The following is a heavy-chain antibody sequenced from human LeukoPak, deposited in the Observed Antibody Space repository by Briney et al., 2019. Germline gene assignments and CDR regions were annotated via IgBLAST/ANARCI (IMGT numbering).Heavy chain of an antibody. J-gene: IGHJ3*02. Sequence: GGSLRLSCAASGFTFSSYAMSWVRQAPGKGLEWVSVIYGGGSTYNADSVKGRFTISRDKSKNALYLQMNSVRAEDTAVYYCARGSYYDSSGSNAFDIWGQGTMVTVSS. D-gene: IGHD3-22*01. V-gene: IGHV3-53*01. CDR1: GFTFSSYA. CDR2: IYGGGST. CDR3: ARGSYYDSSGSNAFDI.